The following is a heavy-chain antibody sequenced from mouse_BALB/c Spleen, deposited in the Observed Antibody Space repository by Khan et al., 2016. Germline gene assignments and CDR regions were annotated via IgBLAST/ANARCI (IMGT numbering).Heavy chain of an antibody. CDR1: GFNIKDTY. J-gene: IGHJ3*01. D-gene: IGHD2-1*01. CDR3: IRRDYYGNQFAY. CDR2: IDPVNGET. V-gene: IGHV14-3*02. Sequence: EVQLQESGAELVKPGASVKLSCAASGFNIKDTYMNWVKQRPEQGLEWIGRIDPVNGETKYDPKFQGKATITADTSSNTAYLQLSSLTSEDTAYYSCIRRDYYGNQFAYWGQGTLVTVSA.